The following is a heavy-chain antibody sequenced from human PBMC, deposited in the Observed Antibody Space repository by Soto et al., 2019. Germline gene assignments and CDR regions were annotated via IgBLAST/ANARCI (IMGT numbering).Heavy chain of an antibody. Sequence: ASVKVSCKASGYTFTGYYMHWVRQAPGQGLEWMGWINPNSAGTNCAQKFQGRVTMTRDTSISTAYMELSRLRSDDTAVYYCARDGRRVEMATINWFDPWGQGTLVTVSS. V-gene: IGHV1-2*02. CDR2: INPNSAGT. D-gene: IGHD5-12*01. CDR1: GYTFTGYY. J-gene: IGHJ5*02. CDR3: ARDGRRVEMATINWFDP.